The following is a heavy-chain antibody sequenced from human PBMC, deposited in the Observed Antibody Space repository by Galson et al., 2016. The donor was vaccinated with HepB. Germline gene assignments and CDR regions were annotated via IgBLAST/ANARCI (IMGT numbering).Heavy chain of an antibody. V-gene: IGHV3-23*01. CDR3: AKGQQLAYFDY. J-gene: IGHJ4*02. CDR1: GFTFSSYA. Sequence: SLRLSCAASGFTFSSYAMNWVRQAPGEGLQWVSGISGGGVSTHYADSAKGRFTISRDNSKNTLYLQMNSLRAEDTAVYYCAKGQQLAYFDYWGQGTLVAVSS. CDR2: ISGGGVST. D-gene: IGHD6-13*01.